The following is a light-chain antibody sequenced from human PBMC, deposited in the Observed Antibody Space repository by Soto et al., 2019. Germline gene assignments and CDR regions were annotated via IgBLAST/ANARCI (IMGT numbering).Light chain of an antibody. Sequence: EIVIPQSPATLSVSPGERATLSCRASQSVSSNLAWYQQKPGQAPRLLIYDASTRATGIPSRVSGSGSGTDCTLTINSLQSEDFAVYYCQQYNNWPLSFGGGTKVEIK. J-gene: IGKJ4*01. CDR1: QSVSSN. CDR3: QQYNNWPLS. CDR2: DAS. V-gene: IGKV3-15*01.